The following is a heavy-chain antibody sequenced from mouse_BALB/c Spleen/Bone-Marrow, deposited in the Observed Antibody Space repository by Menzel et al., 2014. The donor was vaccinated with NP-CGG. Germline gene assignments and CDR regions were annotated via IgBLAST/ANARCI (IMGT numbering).Heavy chain of an antibody. CDR2: INPGSGGT. Sequence: VMLVESGAELVRPGTPVKVSCKASGHAFTNYLLEWVKQRPGQGLEWIGVINPGSGGTKYNEKFKGKATLTVDKSSSTAYMQLSSLTSDDSAVYFCARRNRDYYAMDYWGQGTSVTVSS. J-gene: IGHJ4*01. CDR1: GHAFTNYL. CDR3: ARRNRDYYAMDY. V-gene: IGHV1-54*01.